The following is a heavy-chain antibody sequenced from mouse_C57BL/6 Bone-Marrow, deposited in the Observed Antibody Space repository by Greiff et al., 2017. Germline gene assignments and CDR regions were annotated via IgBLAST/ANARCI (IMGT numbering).Heavy chain of an antibody. D-gene: IGHD2-2*01. Sequence: VQLQQSGAELVKPGASVKLSCTASGFNIKDYYMHWVKQRPEQGLEWIGRIDPEDGDTKYAPKFQGKATLTADTSSNTAYLQLSSLTSEDTAVYYCASNYYGYDGDYWGQGTTLTVSS. V-gene: IGHV14-2*01. J-gene: IGHJ2*01. CDR3: ASNYYGYDGDY. CDR1: GFNIKDYY. CDR2: IDPEDGDT.